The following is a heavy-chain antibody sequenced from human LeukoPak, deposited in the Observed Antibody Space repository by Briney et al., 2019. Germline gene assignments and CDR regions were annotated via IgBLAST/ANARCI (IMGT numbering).Heavy chain of an antibody. Sequence: SVKVSCKASGGTFRSYAINWVRQATGQGLEWMGRIIPIFGTTNYAQKFQGGVTITTDESTSTAYMELSSLRSEDTAVYYCASVTVTTWAPDGHMDVWGKGTTVTVSS. CDR2: IIPIFGTT. V-gene: IGHV1-69*05. CDR1: GGTFRSYA. J-gene: IGHJ6*03. CDR3: ASVTVTTWAPDGHMDV. D-gene: IGHD4-11*01.